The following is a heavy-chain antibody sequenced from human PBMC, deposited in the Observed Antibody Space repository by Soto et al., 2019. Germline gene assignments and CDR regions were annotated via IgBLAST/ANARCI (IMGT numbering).Heavy chain of an antibody. Sequence: EVQLVESGGGLVQPGRSLRLSCAASGFTFDDYAMHWVRQAPGKGLEWVSGISWNSGSIGYADSVKGRFTISRDNAKNSLYLQMNSLRAEDTALYYCAKGDTHGVIDYWGQGTLVTVSS. CDR3: AKGDTHGVIDY. CDR2: ISWNSGSI. D-gene: IGHD3-10*01. J-gene: IGHJ4*02. CDR1: GFTFDDYA. V-gene: IGHV3-9*01.